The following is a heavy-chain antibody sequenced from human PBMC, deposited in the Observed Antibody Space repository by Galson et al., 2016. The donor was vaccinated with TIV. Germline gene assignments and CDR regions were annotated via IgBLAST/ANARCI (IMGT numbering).Heavy chain of an antibody. V-gene: IGHV1-69*13. CDR2: INPVFGIP. CDR3: ARGKERVSNDYYYMDV. D-gene: IGHD4-11*01. Sequence: SVKVSCKASGGTFSSYGISWVRQAPGQGLEWMGGINPVFGIPNYARKFQGRVTITADESTSTAYMELTSLRSEDTAVYYCARGKERVSNDYYYMDVWGKGTTITVSS. J-gene: IGHJ6*03. CDR1: GGTFSSYG.